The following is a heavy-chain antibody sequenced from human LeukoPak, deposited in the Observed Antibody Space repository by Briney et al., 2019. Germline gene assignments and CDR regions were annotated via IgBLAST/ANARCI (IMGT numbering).Heavy chain of an antibody. CDR2: VSDSGSTK. CDR1: GIIFSDYY. V-gene: IGHV3-11*01. D-gene: IGHD2-2*01. J-gene: IGHJ3*02. Sequence: PGGSLRLSCAASGIIFSDYYMSWIRQAPGKGLEWISYVSDSGSTKYYADSVKGRFTISRDNDKNSLLLQMDSLRVEDTAMYYCARDAPREYCSSTSCYPYGGNARSNHDAFDIWGQGTMVTVSS. CDR3: ARDAPREYCSSTSCYPYGGNARSNHDAFDI.